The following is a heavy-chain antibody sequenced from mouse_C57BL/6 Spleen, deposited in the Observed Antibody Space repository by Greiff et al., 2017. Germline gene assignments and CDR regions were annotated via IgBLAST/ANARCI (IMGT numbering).Heavy chain of an antibody. CDR1: GYTFTSYW. CDR3: AREQLRLRSFPYAMDY. D-gene: IGHD3-2*02. CDR2: INPSNGGT. Sequence: QVQLQQPGTELVKPGASVKLSCKASGYTFTSYWMHWVKQRPGQGLEWIGNINPSNGGTNYNEKFKSKATLTVDKSSSTAYMQLSSLTSEDSAVYYCAREQLRLRSFPYAMDYWGQGTSVTVSS. J-gene: IGHJ4*01. V-gene: IGHV1-53*01.